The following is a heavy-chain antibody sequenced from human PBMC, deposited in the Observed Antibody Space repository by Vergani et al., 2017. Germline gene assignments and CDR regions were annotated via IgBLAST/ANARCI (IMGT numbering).Heavy chain of an antibody. CDR2: ITPQNGGT. J-gene: IGHJ5*02. Sequence: QVQLVQSGAEVKKPGAAVKVSCKASGYYFTDNYLHWVRQAPGQGLEWMGRITPQNGGTQYAEKFKGRVTMTRDTSITTAYMKLTSLTSDDTAVYYCSRGGTSDRLSTWGQGTLVTVSS. CDR1: GYYFTDNY. D-gene: IGHD3/OR15-3a*01. V-gene: IGHV1-2*02. CDR3: SRGGTSDRLST.